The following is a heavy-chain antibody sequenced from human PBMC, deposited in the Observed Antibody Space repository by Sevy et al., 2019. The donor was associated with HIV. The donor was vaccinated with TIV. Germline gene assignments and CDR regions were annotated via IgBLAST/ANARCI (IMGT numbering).Heavy chain of an antibody. V-gene: IGHV3-7*01. D-gene: IGHD3-10*01. CDR2: INRAGSEK. Sequence: GGSLRLSCAASGFTFRSHWMTWVRQAPGKGPEWVANINRAGSEKSYVDSVKGRFTISRDDAKNSLYLQMNRLRVEDTAIYYCASYYYWGRGTLVTVSS. CDR1: GFTFRSHW. CDR3: ASYYY. J-gene: IGHJ4*02.